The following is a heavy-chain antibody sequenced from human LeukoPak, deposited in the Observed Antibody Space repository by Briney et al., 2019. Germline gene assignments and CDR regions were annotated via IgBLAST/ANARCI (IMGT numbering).Heavy chain of an antibody. V-gene: IGHV4-39*02. D-gene: IGHD3-10*01. CDR3: ARDLRAITMVRGVILRYYYMDV. CDR2: IYYSGST. CDR1: GGSISIYNYY. Sequence: SETLSLTCTVSGGSISIYNYYWAWIRQPPGKGLEWIGSIYYSGSTYYNPSLKSRVTISVDTSKNHFSLTLTSVTAADTAVYYCARDLRAITMVRGVILRYYYMDVWGKGTTVTVSS. J-gene: IGHJ6*03.